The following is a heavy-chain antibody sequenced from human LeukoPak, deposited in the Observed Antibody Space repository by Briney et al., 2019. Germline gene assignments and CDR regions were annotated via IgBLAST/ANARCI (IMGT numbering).Heavy chain of an antibody. D-gene: IGHD4-17*01. CDR3: ARAQMTTVTEFDY. J-gene: IGHJ4*02. CDR1: GGSFSGYY. CDR2: INHSGST. V-gene: IGHV4-34*09. Sequence: SETLSLTCAVYGGSFSGYYWSWIRQPPGKGLEWIGEINHSGSTYYNPSLKSRVTISVDTSKNQFSLKLSSVTAADTAVYYCARAQMTTVTEFDYWGQGTLVTVSP.